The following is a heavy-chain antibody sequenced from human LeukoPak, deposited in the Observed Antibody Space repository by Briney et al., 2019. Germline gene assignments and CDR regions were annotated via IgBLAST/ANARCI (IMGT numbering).Heavy chain of an antibody. D-gene: IGHD2-2*01. CDR3: ANHPVCGSTSCPPFDD. Sequence: GGSLRLSCAASGFTFSTYSMNWVRQAPGKGLEWVSSISDNSYWIYYADSVEGRFIISRDNAKNSLYLQMNSLRAEDTAAYYCANHPVCGSTSCPPFDDWGQGTLVTVSS. J-gene: IGHJ4*02. CDR1: GFTFSTYS. CDR2: ISDNSYWI. V-gene: IGHV3-21*01.